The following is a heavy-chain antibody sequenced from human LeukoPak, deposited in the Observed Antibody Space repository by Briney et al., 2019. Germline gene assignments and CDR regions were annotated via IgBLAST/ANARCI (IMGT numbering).Heavy chain of an antibody. CDR3: ASLYGDYVYYYYGMDV. J-gene: IGHJ6*02. Sequence: PSETLSLTCAVYGGSFSGYYWSWIRQPPGKGLEWIGEINHSGSTNYNPSLKSRVTISVDTSKNQFSLKLSSVTAADTAVYYCASLYGDYVYYYYGMDVWGQGTTVTVSS. D-gene: IGHD4-17*01. V-gene: IGHV4-34*01. CDR1: GGSFSGYY. CDR2: INHSGST.